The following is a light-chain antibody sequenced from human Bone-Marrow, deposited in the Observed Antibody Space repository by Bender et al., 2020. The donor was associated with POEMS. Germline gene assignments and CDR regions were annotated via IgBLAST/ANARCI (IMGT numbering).Light chain of an antibody. V-gene: IGLV1-44*01. CDR1: GSNIGAHA. J-gene: IGLJ3*02. CDR3: AVWDDSLNGWV. Sequence: QSVLTQPPSASGTPGQRVTISCSGGGSNIGAHAVNWYQHLPGTAPKLLTYSSHRRPSEVPDRFSGSRSGTSAPLAISGLQSEDEADYYCAVWDDSLNGWVFGGGTTLTVL. CDR2: SSH.